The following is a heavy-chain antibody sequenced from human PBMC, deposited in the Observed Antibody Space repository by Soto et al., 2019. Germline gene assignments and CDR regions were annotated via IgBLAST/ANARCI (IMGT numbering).Heavy chain of an antibody. J-gene: IGHJ5*02. CDR1: GYTFTGYY. Sequence: ASVKVSCKASGYTFTGYYMHWVRQAPGQGLEWMGWINPNSGGTNYAQKFQGRVTMTRDTSISTAYVELSRLRSDDTAVYYCAREESWNRNWFDPWGQGTLVTVSS. CDR3: AREESWNRNWFDP. D-gene: IGHD1-1*01. V-gene: IGHV1-2*02. CDR2: INPNSGGT.